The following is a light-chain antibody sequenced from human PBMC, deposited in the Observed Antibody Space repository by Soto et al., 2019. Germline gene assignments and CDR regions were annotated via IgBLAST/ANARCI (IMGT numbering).Light chain of an antibody. J-gene: IGKJ1*01. CDR3: QQYNSYPWT. V-gene: IGKV1-17*01. CDR1: QGIRSE. Sequence: IQMTQSPSSLSASVGDRVTITCRASQGIRSELGWYQQKPGKAPNLLIYTASTLQSGVPSRFSGSGSGTEFTLTITSLQPDDFATYYCQQYNSYPWTFGQGTKVEIK. CDR2: TAS.